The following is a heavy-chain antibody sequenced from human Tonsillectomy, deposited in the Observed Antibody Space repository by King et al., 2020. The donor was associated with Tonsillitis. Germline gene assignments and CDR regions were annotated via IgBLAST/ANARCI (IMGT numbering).Heavy chain of an antibody. Sequence: VQLVESGGGVVQPGRSLRLSCAASGFTFSSYGIHWVRQAPGKGLEWVAVISYDGSNKYYADSVKGRFTISRENSKNTLYLQMNSLRAEDTAVYYCAKETEVRPYYYHYGTDVWGQGTTVTVSS. CDR3: AKETEVRPYYYHYGTDV. J-gene: IGHJ6*02. V-gene: IGHV3-30*18. D-gene: IGHD3-10*01. CDR1: GFTFSSYG. CDR2: ISYDGSNK.